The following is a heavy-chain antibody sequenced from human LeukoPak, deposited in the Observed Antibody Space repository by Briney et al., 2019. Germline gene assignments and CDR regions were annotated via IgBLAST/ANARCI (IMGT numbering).Heavy chain of an antibody. CDR1: GFTFSSYS. J-gene: IGHJ6*02. V-gene: IGHV3-21*04. Sequence: PGGSLRLSCAASGFTFSSYSMNWVRQAPGKGLEWVSSISSSSSYIYYADSVKGRFTIYRDKSKNTLYLQMNSLRAEDTAVYYCVKGIRGYYYNMDVWGQGTTVTVSS. CDR2: ISSSSSYI. CDR3: VKGIRGYYYNMDV.